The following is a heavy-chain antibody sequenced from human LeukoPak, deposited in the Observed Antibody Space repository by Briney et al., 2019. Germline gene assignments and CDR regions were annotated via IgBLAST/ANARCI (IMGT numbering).Heavy chain of an antibody. CDR3: ARLAAATSLEYYFDY. CDR1: GYTFTGYY. Sequence: ASVTVSCKASGYTFTGYYMHWVRQAPGQGLEWMGWINPNSGGTSYAQKFQGRVTMTRDTSISTAYMELRRLRSDDTAVYYCARLAAATSLEYYFDYWGQGTLVTVSS. D-gene: IGHD6-13*01. V-gene: IGHV1-2*02. CDR2: INPNSGGT. J-gene: IGHJ4*02.